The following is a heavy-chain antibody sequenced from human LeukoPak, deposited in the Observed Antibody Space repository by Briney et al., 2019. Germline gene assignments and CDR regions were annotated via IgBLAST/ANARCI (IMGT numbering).Heavy chain of an antibody. CDR1: GFTFSSYA. CDR2: IYSGGST. D-gene: IGHD6-13*01. CDR3: ARGRYSSSWYYFDY. J-gene: IGHJ4*02. Sequence: GSLRLSCAASGFTFSSYAMSWVRQAPGKGLEWVSAIYSGGSTYYADSVRGRFTISRDNSKNTVYLQMNSLRAEDTAVYYCARGRYSSSWYYFDYWGQGTLVTVSS. V-gene: IGHV3-66*01.